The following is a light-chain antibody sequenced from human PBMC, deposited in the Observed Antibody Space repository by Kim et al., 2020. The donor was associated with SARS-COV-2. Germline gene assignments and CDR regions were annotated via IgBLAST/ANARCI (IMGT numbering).Light chain of an antibody. CDR3: QTYEGSTLNVI. CDR2: EDN. CDR1: RGRVDSNY. J-gene: IGLJ2*01. V-gene: IGLV6-57*03. Sequence: TVTISCTRTRGRVDSNYAQWDPQRPCSAPPPVMYEDNQRPSREPDRFSGSIDSSSNSASLTISGLKTKDEADYCSQTYEGSTLNVIFGEGTKLAVL.